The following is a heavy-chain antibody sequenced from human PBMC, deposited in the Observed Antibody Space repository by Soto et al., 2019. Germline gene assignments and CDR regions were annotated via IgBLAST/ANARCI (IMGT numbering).Heavy chain of an antibody. Sequence: PEGSLRLSCAASGFVFEMYWMHWVRQTPGKGPEWVSRISDDGARTDYADSVKGRFTISRDNAKNSLYLQTNSLRAEDTAVYYCTRGPRPSSVGTGAFRGLGALVTVSS. D-gene: IGHD3-10*01. CDR3: TRGPRPSSVGTGAF. CDR1: GFVFEMYW. CDR2: ISDDGART. J-gene: IGHJ4*02. V-gene: IGHV3-74*01.